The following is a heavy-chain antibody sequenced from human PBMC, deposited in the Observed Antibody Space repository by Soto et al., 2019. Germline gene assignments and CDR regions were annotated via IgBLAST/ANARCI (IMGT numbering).Heavy chain of an antibody. V-gene: IGHV1-8*01. CDR1: GYTFTSYD. CDR2: MNPNSGNT. D-gene: IGHD6-6*01. Sequence: ASVKVSCKASGYTFTSYDINWVRQATGQGLEWMGWMNPNSGNTGYAQKFQGRVTMTRNTSISTAYMELSSLRSEDTAVYYCARMQSYSSSWGWYYYYGMDVWGQGTTVTVSS. J-gene: IGHJ6*02. CDR3: ARMQSYSSSWGWYYYYGMDV.